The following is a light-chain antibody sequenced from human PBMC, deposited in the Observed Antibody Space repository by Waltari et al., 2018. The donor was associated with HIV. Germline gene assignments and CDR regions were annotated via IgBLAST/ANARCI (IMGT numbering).Light chain of an antibody. V-gene: IGLV2-14*03. CDR1: TSDVGGYRY. CDR2: DVS. CDR3: SSYTSSSTYV. J-gene: IGLJ1*01. Sequence: QSALTQPASVSGSPGQSITISCTGTTSDVGGYRYFSWYQKHPGKAPKLMMYDVSNRPSGGSNRFSGSKSGNTASLTISGLQAEDEADYYCSSYTSSSTYVFGTGTKVTVL.